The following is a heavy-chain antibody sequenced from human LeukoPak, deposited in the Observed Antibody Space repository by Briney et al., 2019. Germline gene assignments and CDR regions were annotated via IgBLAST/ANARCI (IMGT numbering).Heavy chain of an antibody. V-gene: IGHV3-30-3*01. J-gene: IGHJ6*02. CDR2: ISYDGTNK. CDR1: GFTFSSYP. CDR3: ARDFYDFWSGDRSDYYYYGMDV. D-gene: IGHD3-3*01. Sequence: GGSLRLSCAASGFTFSSYPMHWVRQAPGKGLEWVAIISYDGTNKYYADSVKGRFTISRDNSKNTLYLQMNSLRAEDTAVHYCARDFYDFWSGDRSDYYYYGMDVWGQGTTVTVSS.